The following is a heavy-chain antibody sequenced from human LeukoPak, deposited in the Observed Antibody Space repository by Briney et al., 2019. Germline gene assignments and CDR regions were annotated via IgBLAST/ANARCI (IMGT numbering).Heavy chain of an antibody. J-gene: IGHJ6*02. CDR3: ARENVDSSGYYPYYGMDV. CDR2: ISSSSSYI. V-gene: IGHV3-21*01. Sequence: PGGSLRLSCAASGFTFSSYSMNWVRQAPGKGLEWVSSISSSSSYIYYADSVKGRFTISRDNAKNSLYLQMNSLRAEDTAVYYCARENVDSSGYYPYYGMDVWGQGTTATVSS. D-gene: IGHD3-22*01. CDR1: GFTFSSYS.